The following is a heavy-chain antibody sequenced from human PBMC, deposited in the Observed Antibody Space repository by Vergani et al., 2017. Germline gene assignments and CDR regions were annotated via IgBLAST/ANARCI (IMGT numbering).Heavy chain of an antibody. CDR3: SRVFKGDYYDSSGYWYFDY. Sequence: QVQLQESGPGLVKPSETLSLTCAVSGYSISSGYYWGWIRQPPGKGLEWIGSIYHSGSNYYNPSLKSRVTISVDTSKNQFSLKLSSVTAADTAVYYWSRVFKGDYYDSSGYWYFDYWGQGTLVTVSS. CDR1: GYSISSGYY. CDR2: IYHSGSN. D-gene: IGHD3-22*01. J-gene: IGHJ4*02. V-gene: IGHV4-38-2*01.